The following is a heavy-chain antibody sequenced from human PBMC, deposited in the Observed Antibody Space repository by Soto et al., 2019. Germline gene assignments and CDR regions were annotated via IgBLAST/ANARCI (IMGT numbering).Heavy chain of an antibody. CDR1: GFTSSSYW. Sequence: GGSLRLSCAASGFTSSSYWMHWVRQAPGKGLVWVSRINSDGSSTSYADSVKGRFTISRDNAKNTLYLQMNSLRAEDTAVYYCARGGVTWAYYYGSGSPNGMDVWGQGTTVTVSS. CDR2: INSDGSST. J-gene: IGHJ6*02. CDR3: ARGGVTWAYYYGSGSPNGMDV. V-gene: IGHV3-74*01. D-gene: IGHD3-10*01.